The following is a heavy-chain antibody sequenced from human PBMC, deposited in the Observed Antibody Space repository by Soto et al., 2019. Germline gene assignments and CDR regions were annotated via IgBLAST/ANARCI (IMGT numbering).Heavy chain of an antibody. CDR3: ALAAGTIPLNWFDP. CDR2: INHSGST. Sequence: LYSSETLSLTCVVYGGSFSAYYWSWIRQPPGKGLEWIGEINHSGSTNYNPSLKSRVTISVDTSKNQFSLNLTSVTATDTAIYYCALAAGTIPLNWFDPWGQGSLVTVSS. CDR1: GGSFSAYY. D-gene: IGHD1-7*01. V-gene: IGHV4-34*01. J-gene: IGHJ5*02.